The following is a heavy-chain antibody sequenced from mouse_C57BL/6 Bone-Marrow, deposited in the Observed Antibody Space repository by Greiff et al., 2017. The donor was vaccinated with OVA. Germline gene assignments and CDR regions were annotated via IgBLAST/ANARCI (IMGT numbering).Heavy chain of an antibody. J-gene: IGHJ4*01. D-gene: IGHD1-1*01. CDR2: IRSKSNNYAT. Sequence: VQLQQSGGGLVQPKGSLKLSCAASGFSFNTYAMNWVRQAPGKGLEWVARIRSKSNNYATYYADSVKDRFTISRDDSESMLYLQMNNLKTEDTAMYYCVGTVGEDYAMDYWGQGTSVTVSS. CDR3: VGTVGEDYAMDY. V-gene: IGHV10-1*01. CDR1: GFSFNTYA.